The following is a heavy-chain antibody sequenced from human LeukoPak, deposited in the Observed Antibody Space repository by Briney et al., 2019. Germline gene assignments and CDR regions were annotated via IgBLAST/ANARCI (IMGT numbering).Heavy chain of an antibody. J-gene: IGHJ3*02. D-gene: IGHD4-23*01. V-gene: IGHV3-21*01. CDR2: ISSSSGFI. CDR3: AREGRGVVTLAFDI. Sequence: GGSLRLSCAASGFTFSSYAMSWVRQAPGKGLEWVSSISSSSGFIYYADSVKGRFTISRDNAKNSLYLQMNSLRAEDTAVYYYAREGRGVVTLAFDIWGQGQWSPSLQ. CDR1: GFTFSSYA.